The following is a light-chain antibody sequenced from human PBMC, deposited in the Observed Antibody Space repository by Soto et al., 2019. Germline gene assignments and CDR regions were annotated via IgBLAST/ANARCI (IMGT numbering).Light chain of an antibody. CDR1: QSVTSSY. CDR3: QHYGCSPPFT. Sequence: EIVLTQSPGTLSLSPGERATLACRASQSVTSSYLAWYQQKPGQAPRLLIYGASNRATGIPDRFSGSGSGTDFSLTISRLEPEDFAVYYCQHYGCSPPFTFGPGTKVDIK. CDR2: GAS. V-gene: IGKV3-20*01. J-gene: IGKJ3*01.